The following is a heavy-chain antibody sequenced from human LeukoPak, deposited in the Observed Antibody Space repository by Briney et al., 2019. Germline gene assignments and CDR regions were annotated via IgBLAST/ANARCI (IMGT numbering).Heavy chain of an antibody. CDR3: AKTGRSLSSSWYFSDY. CDR1: GFTFSSYG. Sequence: GGSLRLSCAASGFTFSSYGMHRVRQAPGKGLEWVAFIRYDGSNKYYADSVKGRFTISRDNSKNTLYLQMNSLRAEDTAVYYCAKTGRSLSSSWYFSDYWGQGTLVTVSS. D-gene: IGHD6-13*01. V-gene: IGHV3-30*02. CDR2: IRYDGSNK. J-gene: IGHJ4*02.